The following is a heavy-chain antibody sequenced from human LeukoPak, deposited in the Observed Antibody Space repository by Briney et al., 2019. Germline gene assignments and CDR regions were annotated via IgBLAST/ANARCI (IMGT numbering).Heavy chain of an antibody. J-gene: IGHJ4*02. CDR2: IYHSGST. V-gene: IGHV4-38-2*01. Sequence: SETLSLTCAVSGFSISSGYYWGWIRQPPGKGLEWIGSIYHSGSTHYNPSLKSRVTISVDTSKNQFSLKLSSVTAADTAVYYCARNCTNNYFDYWGQGTLVTVSS. CDR3: ARNCTNNYFDY. D-gene: IGHD2-8*01. CDR1: GFSISSGYY.